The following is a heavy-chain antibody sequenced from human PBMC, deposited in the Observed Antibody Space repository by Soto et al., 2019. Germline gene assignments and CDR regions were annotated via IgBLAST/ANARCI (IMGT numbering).Heavy chain of an antibody. J-gene: IGHJ4*02. CDR1: GGSISNYY. CDR2: IHNSENT. V-gene: IGHV4-59*08. D-gene: IGHD6-19*01. Sequence: QVQLQESGPGLVKPSETLSLTCTASGGSISNYYWNWIRQPPGKGLEWIGNIHNSENTNYNASLKPRRTISPDTSTYPCSLKMNSVTAADTAVYSCTTGSGWTSDYWGRRTLVTVSP. CDR3: TTGSGWTSDY.